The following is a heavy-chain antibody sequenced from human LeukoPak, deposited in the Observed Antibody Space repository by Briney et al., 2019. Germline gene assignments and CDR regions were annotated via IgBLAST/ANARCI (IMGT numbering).Heavy chain of an antibody. D-gene: IGHD4-17*01. CDR3: AKRPSDYGDYVTYFDY. J-gene: IGHJ4*02. CDR2: ISYDGRNK. Sequence: GGSLRLSCAASGFSFISYGMHWVRQAPGKRLEWVGVISYDGRNKKYADSVKGRFTISRDNSKDTLYLQMNSLRDEDTAVYYCAKRPSDYGDYVTYFDYWGQGTLVTVSS. CDR1: GFSFISYG. V-gene: IGHV3-30*18.